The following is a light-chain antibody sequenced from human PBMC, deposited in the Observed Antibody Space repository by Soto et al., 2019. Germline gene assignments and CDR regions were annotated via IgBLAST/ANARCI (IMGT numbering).Light chain of an antibody. V-gene: IGKV1-27*01. CDR2: AAS. CDR1: QGIIDY. Sequence: DIQMTQSPSSLAASVGDRVTITCRASQGIIDYLAWYQQKPGKAPKLLIYAASTLQSGLPSRFSGSGAGTDFTLTITSLQPEDVATYYCQKYNSAPRTFGQGTKVEIK. J-gene: IGKJ1*01. CDR3: QKYNSAPRT.